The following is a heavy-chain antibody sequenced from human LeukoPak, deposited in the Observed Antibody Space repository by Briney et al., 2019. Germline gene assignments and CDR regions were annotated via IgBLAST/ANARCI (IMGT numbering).Heavy chain of an antibody. CDR2: INSDSSLM. D-gene: IGHD2-15*01. V-gene: IGHV3-21*01. CDR3: ARVGCSGGSCRPYYYYAMDV. J-gene: IGHJ6*02. CDR1: GFTFSSYS. Sequence: GGSLRLSCAASGFTFSSYSMNWVRQAPGKGLEWVSSINSDSSLMFYAESVKGRFTISRDNARNSLYLQMNSLRAEDTAVYHCARVGCSGGSCRPYYYYAMDVWGQGTTVTVSS.